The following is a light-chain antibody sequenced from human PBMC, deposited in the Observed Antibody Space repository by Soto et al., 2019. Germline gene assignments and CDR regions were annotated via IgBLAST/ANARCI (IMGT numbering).Light chain of an antibody. CDR1: SGSIASNY. V-gene: IGLV6-57*01. CDR3: KCYDSSKLVV. Sequence: NFMLTQPRSVSESPGKTVTISCTRSSGSIASNYVQWYQQRPGSSPTTVIYEDDQRPSGVSDRISGSIDSSSNSASLTISGLMNEDEADYYSKCYDSSKLVVFDGGTKLTVL. J-gene: IGLJ2*01. CDR2: EDD.